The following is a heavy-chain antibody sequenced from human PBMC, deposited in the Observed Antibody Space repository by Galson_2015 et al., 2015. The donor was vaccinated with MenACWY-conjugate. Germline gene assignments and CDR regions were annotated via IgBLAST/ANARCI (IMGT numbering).Heavy chain of an antibody. CDR3: ARDFGTQLDIVETLQADDAFDI. V-gene: IGHV3-74*01. J-gene: IGHJ3*02. CDR2: INSDGSST. D-gene: IGHD2-2*03. CDR1: GFTFGSYW. Sequence: SLRLSCAASGFTFGSYWMHWVRQAPGKGLVWVSRINSDGSSTSYADSVKGRFTISRDNAKNTLYLQMNSLRAEDTAVYYCARDFGTQLDIVETLQADDAFDIWGQGTMVTVSS.